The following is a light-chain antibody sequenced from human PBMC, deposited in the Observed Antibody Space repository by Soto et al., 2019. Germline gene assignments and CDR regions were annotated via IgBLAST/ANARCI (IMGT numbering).Light chain of an antibody. Sequence: PSPATLSESPRERAPLSCGSSQSVSTNLAWYQQRPGQAPRLIISGAYTRATGIPARFTGSGSGTEFTLTISSLQSEDFAIYYCQQFNKWPRTVGQGTKVDIK. V-gene: IGKV3-15*01. CDR3: QQFNKWPRT. CDR1: QSVSTN. J-gene: IGKJ1*01. CDR2: GAY.